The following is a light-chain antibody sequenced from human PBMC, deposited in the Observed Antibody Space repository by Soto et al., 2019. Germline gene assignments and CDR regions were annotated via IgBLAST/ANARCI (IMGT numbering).Light chain of an antibody. Sequence: EIVMTQSPVTLSVSPGERATLSCRASQSISRNLARYQQKLGQAPRLLIYGASTRATGIAARFSGSGSGTEFTLTISSLQSEDFGVYFCQQYNKGPVTFGQGTKVDNK. J-gene: IGKJ1*01. CDR3: QQYNKGPVT. V-gene: IGKV3-15*01. CDR2: GAS. CDR1: QSISRN.